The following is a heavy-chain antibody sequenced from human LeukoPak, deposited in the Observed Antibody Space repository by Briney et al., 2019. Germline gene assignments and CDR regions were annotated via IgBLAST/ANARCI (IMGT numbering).Heavy chain of an antibody. CDR3: ARLVVDQENYFDY. D-gene: IGHD2-15*01. Sequence: SETLSLTCTVSGGSISSYYWSWIRQPPGKGLEWIGYIYTSGSTNYNPSLKSRVTISVDTSKNQFSLKLSSVTAADTAVYYCARLVVDQENYFDYWGQGTLVIVSS. V-gene: IGHV4-4*09. J-gene: IGHJ4*02. CDR2: IYTSGST. CDR1: GGSISSYY.